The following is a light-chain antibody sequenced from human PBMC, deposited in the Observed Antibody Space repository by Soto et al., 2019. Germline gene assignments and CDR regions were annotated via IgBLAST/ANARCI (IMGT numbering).Light chain of an antibody. V-gene: IGKV3-15*01. CDR1: QNVNNR. Sequence: EIVMTQSQAMLSESPGERATLSCRASQNVNNRLAWYQQKAGQPPRLLIYGASTRSTGIPARFSGSGSGTEFTLTISSLQSEDFAVYYCQHFNSWPLLFGQGTKV. CDR2: GAS. J-gene: IGKJ1*01. CDR3: QHFNSWPLL.